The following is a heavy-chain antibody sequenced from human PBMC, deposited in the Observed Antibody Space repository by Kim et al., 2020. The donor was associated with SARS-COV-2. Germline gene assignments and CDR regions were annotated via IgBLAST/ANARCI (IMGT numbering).Heavy chain of an antibody. CDR2: IYSGGST. CDR3: AISSSSGAFDY. J-gene: IGHJ4*02. CDR1: GFTVSSNY. V-gene: IGHV3-66*02. D-gene: IGHD6-13*01. Sequence: GGSLRLSCAASGFTVSSNYMSWVRQAPGKGLEWVSVIYSGGSTYYADSVKGRFTISRDNSKNTLYLQMNSLRAEDTAVYYCAISSSSGAFDYWGQGTLVTVSS.